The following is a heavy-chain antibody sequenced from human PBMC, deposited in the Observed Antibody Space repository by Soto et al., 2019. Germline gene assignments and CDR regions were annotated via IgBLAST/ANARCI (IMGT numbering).Heavy chain of an antibody. CDR1: GGSISSYY. V-gene: IGHV4-39*01. Sequence: SETLSLTCTVSGGSISSYYWGWIRQPPGKGLEWIGSIYYSGSTYYNPSLKSRVTISVDTSKNQFSLKLSSVTAADTAVYYCARRVYGDYSIDYWGQGTLVTVSS. CDR3: ARRVYGDYSIDY. J-gene: IGHJ4*02. D-gene: IGHD4-17*01. CDR2: IYYSGST.